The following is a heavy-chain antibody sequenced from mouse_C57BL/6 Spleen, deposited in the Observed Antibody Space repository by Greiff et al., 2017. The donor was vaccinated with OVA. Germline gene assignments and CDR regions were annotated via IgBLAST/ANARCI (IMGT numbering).Heavy chain of an antibody. V-gene: IGHV1-54*01. CDR1: GYAFTNYL. CDR3: ARSGDGYYGNFDD. D-gene: IGHD2-3*01. CDR2: INPGSGGT. Sequence: QVQLQQSGAELVRPGTSVKVSCKASGYAFTNYLIEWVKQRPGQGLEWIGVINPGSGGTNYNEKFKGKATLTADKSSSTAYMQLSSLTSEDSAVYFCARSGDGYYGNFDDWGQGTTLTVSS. J-gene: IGHJ2*01.